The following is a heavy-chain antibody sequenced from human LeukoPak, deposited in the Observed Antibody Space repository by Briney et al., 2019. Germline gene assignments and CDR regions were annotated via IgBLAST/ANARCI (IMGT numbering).Heavy chain of an antibody. J-gene: IGHJ4*02. D-gene: IGHD6-19*01. Sequence: SVKVSCKASGGTFSSYAISWVRQAPGQGLEWMGGMIPIFGTANYAQKFQGRVTITTDESTSTAYMELSSLRSEDTAVYYCARQQPRHPIAVAGYSDYWGQGTLVTVSS. CDR3: ARQQPRHPIAVAGYSDY. V-gene: IGHV1-69*05. CDR2: MIPIFGTA. CDR1: GGTFSSYA.